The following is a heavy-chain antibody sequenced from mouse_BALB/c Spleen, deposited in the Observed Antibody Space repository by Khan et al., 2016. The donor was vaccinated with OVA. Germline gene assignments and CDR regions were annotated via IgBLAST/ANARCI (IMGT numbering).Heavy chain of an antibody. CDR1: GYTFTSYW. V-gene: IGHV1S81*02. Sequence: QVQLQQSGAELVKAGASVKMSCKASGYTFTSYWMHWVKQRLGQGLEWFAETNPTNGRTDYNEKFKSKATLTVDKSSSTAYMLLSGPTSEDSAVYSCARIKKIVDTSFDYWGQGTTLTVSS. J-gene: IGHJ2*01. D-gene: IGHD1-1*01. CDR2: TNPTNGRT. CDR3: ARIKKIVDTSFDY.